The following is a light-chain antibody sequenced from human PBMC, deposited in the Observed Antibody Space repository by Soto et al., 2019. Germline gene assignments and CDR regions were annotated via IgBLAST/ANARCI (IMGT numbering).Light chain of an antibody. CDR3: QQYGNAPFT. CDR2: GAA. V-gene: IGKV3-20*01. CDR1: QRVSSSY. Sequence: EIVLTQSPGTLSFSPGERATLTCRASQRVSSSYLAWFQQKPGQAPRLLIYGAASRSTGIPDRFSGSGSGTDFTTTISRLEPEDFAVYYCQQYGNAPFTFGPGTKVDIK. J-gene: IGKJ3*01.